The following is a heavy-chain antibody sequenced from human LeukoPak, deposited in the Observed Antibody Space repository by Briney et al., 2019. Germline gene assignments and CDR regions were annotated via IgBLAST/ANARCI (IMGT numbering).Heavy chain of an antibody. J-gene: IGHJ3*02. CDR3: ARDAPYYYDSSARSFDI. D-gene: IGHD3-22*01. V-gene: IGHV4-4*07. CDR2: IYTSGST. CDR1: GGSISSYY. Sequence: PSETLSLTCTVSGGSISSYYWSWIRQPAGKGLEWIGRIYTSGSTNYNPSLKSRVTISVDKSKNQFSLKLSSVPAADTAVYYCARDAPYYYDSSARSFDIWGQGTMVTVSS.